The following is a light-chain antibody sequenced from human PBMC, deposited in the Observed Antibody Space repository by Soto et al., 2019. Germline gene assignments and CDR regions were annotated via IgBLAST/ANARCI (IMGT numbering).Light chain of an antibody. Sequence: VVTQEPSFSVSPGGTVTLTCGLSSGSVSTSYFPSWYQQTPGQAPRTLIYNTNTRSSGVPDRFSGSILGNKAALTITGAQADDESDYYCLLFISSATWVFGGGTQLTVL. CDR2: NTN. J-gene: IGLJ3*02. CDR1: SGSVSTSYF. CDR3: LLFISSATWV. V-gene: IGLV8-61*01.